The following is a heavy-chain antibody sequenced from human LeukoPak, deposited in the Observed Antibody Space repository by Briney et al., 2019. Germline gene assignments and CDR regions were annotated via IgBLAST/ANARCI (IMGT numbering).Heavy chain of an antibody. D-gene: IGHD3-10*01. V-gene: IGHV4-39*02. CDR1: GGSISSSSYY. CDR3: ARDVWFGAGRTFDY. J-gene: IGHJ4*02. CDR2: IYYTGNT. Sequence: SETLSLTCTVSGGSISSSSYYWGWIRQPPGKGLEWIGSIYYTGNTYYNASLKSQVSISIDTSKNQFSLKLTSVTAADTAVYYCARDVWFGAGRTFDYWGQGTLVTVSS.